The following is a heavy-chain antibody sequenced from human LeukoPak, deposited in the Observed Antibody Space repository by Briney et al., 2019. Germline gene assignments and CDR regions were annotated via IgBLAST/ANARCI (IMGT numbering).Heavy chain of an antibody. CDR2: IYRGGST. D-gene: IGHD1-1*01. CDR3: TTLDQGAFDI. J-gene: IGHJ3*02. Sequence: PGGSLRLSCAASGFTVSSNYMSWVRQAPGKGLEWVSVIYRGGSTHYAGSVEGRFTISRDKSKNTVYLQLNSLRAEDTAVYYCTTLDQGAFDIWGQGTMVTVSS. V-gene: IGHV3-53*01. CDR1: GFTVSSNY.